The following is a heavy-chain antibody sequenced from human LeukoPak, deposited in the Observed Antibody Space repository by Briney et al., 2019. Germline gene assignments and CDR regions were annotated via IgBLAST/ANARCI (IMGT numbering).Heavy chain of an antibody. D-gene: IGHD3-22*01. CDR3: ARDAAYYYDSSGLFDY. CDR1: GGSISSGSYY. Sequence: SQTLSLTCTVSGGSISSGSYYWSWIPQPAGKGLEWIGRIYTSGSTNYNPSLKSRVTISVDTSKNQFSLKLSSVTAADTAVYYCARDAAYYYDSSGLFDYWGQGTLVTVSS. J-gene: IGHJ4*02. CDR2: IYTSGST. V-gene: IGHV4-61*02.